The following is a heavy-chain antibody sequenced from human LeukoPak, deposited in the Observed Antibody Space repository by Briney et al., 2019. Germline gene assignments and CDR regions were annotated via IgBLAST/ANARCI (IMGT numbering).Heavy chain of an antibody. CDR2: IYYSGHS. D-gene: IGHD3-22*01. V-gene: IGHV4-59*01. CDR1: GSSFTTVY. J-gene: IGHJ4*02. CDR3: TRVRVISGYWMDFDT. Sequence: SETLSLTCSVSGSSFTTVYWSWFRQTPGKGLERMGFIYYSGHSAYNPSLRSRAGISVDTAKNQFTLTLTSVTAADTALYYCTRVRVISGYWMDFDTWGQGTAVTVSS.